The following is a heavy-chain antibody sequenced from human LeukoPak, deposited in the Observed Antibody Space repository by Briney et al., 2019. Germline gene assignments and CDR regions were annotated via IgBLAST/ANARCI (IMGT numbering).Heavy chain of an antibody. J-gene: IGHJ4*02. V-gene: IGHV1-2*02. D-gene: IGHD3-22*01. Sequence: ASVKVSCKASGYTFTGYYMHWVRQAPGQGLEWMGWINPNSGGTNYAQKFQGRVTMTRDTSISTAYMELSRLRSDDTAVYYCARDFYGSGYYYGHWGQGTLVTVSS. CDR3: ARDFYGSGYYYGH. CDR1: GYTFTGYY. CDR2: INPNSGGT.